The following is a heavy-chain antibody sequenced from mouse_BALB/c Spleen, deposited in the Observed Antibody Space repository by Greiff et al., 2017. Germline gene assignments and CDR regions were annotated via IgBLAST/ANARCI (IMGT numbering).Heavy chain of an antibody. CDR3: ARDMITTGGYAMDY. D-gene: IGHD2-4*01. Sequence: VQLQESGPGLVAPSQSLSITCTVSGFSLTSYGVHWVRQPPGKGLEWLGVIWAGGSTNYNSALMSRLSISKDNSKSQVFLKMNSLQTDDTAMYYCARDMITTGGYAMDYWGQGTSVTVSS. CDR2: IWAGGST. CDR1: GFSLTSYG. V-gene: IGHV2-9*02. J-gene: IGHJ4*01.